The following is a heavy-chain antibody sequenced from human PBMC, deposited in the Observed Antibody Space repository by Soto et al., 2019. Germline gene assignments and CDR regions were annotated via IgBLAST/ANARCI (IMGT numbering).Heavy chain of an antibody. CDR1: GLTFGSRA. V-gene: IGHV3-23*01. J-gene: IGHJ4*02. Sequence: GGSLRLSCVASGLTFGSRAMSWVRQAPGEGLQWVSTITDTGGDAKYADSVRGRFVISRDNSKKTLYLQMTSLTAEDSAMYYCARGSTDSYPGSRIFDFWGRGTLVTVYS. CDR3: ARGSTDSYPGSRIFDF. D-gene: IGHD3-10*01. CDR2: ITDTGGDA.